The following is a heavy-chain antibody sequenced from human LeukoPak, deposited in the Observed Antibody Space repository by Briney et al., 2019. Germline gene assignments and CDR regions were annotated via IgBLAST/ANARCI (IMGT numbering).Heavy chain of an antibody. D-gene: IGHD3-10*01. CDR1: GITLSNYG. Sequence: GGSLRLLCVVSGITLSNYGMSWVRQAPGKGLEWVSGISEIGGSTNYADSVKGRFIISRDTSKNTVYLQMNSLRVEDTAVYFCARRGIVIRAVIIIGFHKEAYYFDYWGQGILVTVSS. CDR3: ARRGIVIRAVIIIGFHKEAYYFDY. J-gene: IGHJ4*02. CDR2: ISEIGGST. V-gene: IGHV3-23*01.